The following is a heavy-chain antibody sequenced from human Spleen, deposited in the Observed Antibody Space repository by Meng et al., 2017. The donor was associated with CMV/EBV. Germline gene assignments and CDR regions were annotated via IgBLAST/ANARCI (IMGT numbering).Heavy chain of an antibody. V-gene: IGHV1-46*01. Sequence: ASVKVSCKTSGYTFTDYFIHWVRQAPGQGLEWMGMINPHGGSTTYSHNFQGRFTMTRDTSTSTVYVDLSSLRSEDTAVYYCARPYGYTGSYWGYWGQGTLVTVSS. CDR1: GYTFTDYF. D-gene: IGHD1-26*01. CDR2: INPHGGST. CDR3: ARPYGYTGSYWGY. J-gene: IGHJ4*02.